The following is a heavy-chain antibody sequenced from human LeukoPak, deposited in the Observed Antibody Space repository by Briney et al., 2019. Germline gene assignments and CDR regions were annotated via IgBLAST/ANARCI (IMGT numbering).Heavy chain of an antibody. V-gene: IGHV4-59*01. Sequence: SETLSLTCTVSGGSISSYYWSWIRQPPGKGLEWIGYIYYSGSTNYNPSLKSRVTISVDTSKNQFSLKLSSVTAADTAVYYCAKSTQSHWGQGTLVTVSS. CDR3: AKSTQSH. D-gene: IGHD2-2*01. J-gene: IGHJ4*02. CDR1: GGSISSYY. CDR2: IYYSGST.